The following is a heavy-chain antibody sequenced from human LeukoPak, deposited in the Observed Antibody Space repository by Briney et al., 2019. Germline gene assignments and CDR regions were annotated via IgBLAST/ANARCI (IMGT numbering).Heavy chain of an antibody. V-gene: IGHV1-8*01. CDR1: GYTLTELS. D-gene: IGHD6-13*01. CDR3: ARGRGNYDY. Sequence: ASVNVSCKVSGYTLTELSMHWVRQATGQGLEWMGWMNPNSGNTGYAQKFQGRVTMTRNTSISTAYMELSSLTSEDTAVYYCARGRGNYDYWGQGTLVTVSS. J-gene: IGHJ4*02. CDR2: MNPNSGNT.